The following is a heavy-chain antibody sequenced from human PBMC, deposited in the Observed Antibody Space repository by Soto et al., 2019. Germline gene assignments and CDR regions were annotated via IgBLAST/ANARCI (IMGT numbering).Heavy chain of an antibody. CDR3: ARQRGIGVEPFDP. CDR1: GGSFGSSA. J-gene: IGHJ4*01. D-gene: IGHD3-16*01. V-gene: IGHV1-69*06. CDR2: IIPVFDKA. Sequence: QVQLVQSGADVKKPGSSVKVSCKTSGGSFGSSAISWVRQAPAQGLEWMGEIIPVFDKANYAQNFQGRRTITPTKFTGTCFLELGTPESGAPAVYFLARQRGIGVEPFDPWGLGTFVTFS.